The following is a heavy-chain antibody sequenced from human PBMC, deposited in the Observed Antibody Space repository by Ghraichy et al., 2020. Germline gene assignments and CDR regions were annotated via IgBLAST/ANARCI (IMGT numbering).Heavy chain of an antibody. CDR1: GDSVSSNRAA. D-gene: IGHD5-24*01. CDR3: ARARAGDGYNWFDY. V-gene: IGHV6-1*01. Sequence: SETLSLTCAISGDSVSSNRAAWNWIRQSPSGGLEWLGRTYYRSKWYNNCAVSVKSRITINPDTSKNQFSLQLNSVTPEDTALYYCARARAGDGYNWFDYWGQGTLVTVSS. J-gene: IGHJ4*02. CDR2: TYYRSKWYN.